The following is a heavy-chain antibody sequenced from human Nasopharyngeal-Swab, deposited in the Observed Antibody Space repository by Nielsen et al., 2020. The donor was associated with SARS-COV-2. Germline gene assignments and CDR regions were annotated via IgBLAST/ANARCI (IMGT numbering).Heavy chain of an antibody. CDR1: GFTFSSYG. CDR3: ARGDTVTILTHFDY. V-gene: IGHV3-30*03. Sequence: GESLKISCAASGFTFSSYGMHWVRQAPGKGLEWVAVISYDGSNKYYADSVKGRFTISRDNSKNTLYLQMNSLRAEDTAVYYCARGDTVTILTHFDYWGQGTLVTVSS. CDR2: ISYDGSNK. D-gene: IGHD4-17*01. J-gene: IGHJ4*02.